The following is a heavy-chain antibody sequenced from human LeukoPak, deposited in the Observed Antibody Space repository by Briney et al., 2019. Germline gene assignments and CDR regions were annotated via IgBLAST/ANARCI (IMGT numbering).Heavy chain of an antibody. CDR2: IKKDGSEQ. CDR3: ARDRIVEETGYLDY. Sequence: PGGSLRLSCAASGFSFNGYWMAWVRQAPGKGLEWVANIKKDGSEQYYMDSVKGRFTISRDNAKNSLYLQMNGLRADDTAVYYCARDRIVEETGYLDYWGQGTLVTVSS. J-gene: IGHJ4*02. D-gene: IGHD2-21*01. V-gene: IGHV3-7*01. CDR1: GFSFNGYW.